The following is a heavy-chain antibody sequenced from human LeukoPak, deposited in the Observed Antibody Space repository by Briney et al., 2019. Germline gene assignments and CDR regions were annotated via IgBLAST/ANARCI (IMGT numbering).Heavy chain of an antibody. V-gene: IGHV3-23*01. CDR3: ARASDSTGYPQLPFDY. Sequence: GGSLRLSCAASGFTFSSYAMSWVRQAPGKGLEGVSAFSGGGGGGSTFYADSVKGRFTISRDNSKSTLYLQMNSLRAEDTALYYCARASDSTGYPQLPFDYWGQGTLVTVSS. D-gene: IGHD3-22*01. CDR1: GFTFSSYA. J-gene: IGHJ4*02. CDR2: FSGGGGGGST.